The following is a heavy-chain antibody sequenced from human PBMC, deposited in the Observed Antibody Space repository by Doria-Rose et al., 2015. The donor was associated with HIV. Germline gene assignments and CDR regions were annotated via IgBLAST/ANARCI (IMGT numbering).Heavy chain of an antibody. CDR2: IMADDER. Sequence: QITLKESGPVLVKPTETLTLTCTVSGVSLSSPGMGVSWIRQPPGKALEWLAIIMADDERSYNTSPKSRLTISRGTAKSQVVLTMTDMDPVDTATYYCARIKSSRWYHKYYFDFWGQGTLVIVSA. D-gene: IGHD6-13*01. CDR1: GVSLSSPGMG. J-gene: IGHJ4*02. CDR3: ARIKSSRWYHKYYFDF. V-gene: IGHV2-26*01.